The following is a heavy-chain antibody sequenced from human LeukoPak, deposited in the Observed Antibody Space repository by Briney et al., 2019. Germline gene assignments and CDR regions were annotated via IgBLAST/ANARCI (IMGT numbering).Heavy chain of an antibody. D-gene: IGHD3-10*01. CDR1: GFTFSSYG. CDR2: IWYDGSNK. CDR3: AKPHSGGAFDI. J-gene: IGHJ3*02. Sequence: GGSLRLSCAASGFTFSSYGMHWVRQAPGKGLEWVAVIWYDGSNKYYADSVKGRFTISRDNSKNTLYLQMNSLRAEDTAVYYCAKPHSGGAFDIWGQGTMVTVSS. V-gene: IGHV3-33*06.